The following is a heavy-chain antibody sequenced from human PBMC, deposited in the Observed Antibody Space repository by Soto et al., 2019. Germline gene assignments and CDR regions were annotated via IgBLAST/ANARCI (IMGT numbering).Heavy chain of an antibody. D-gene: IGHD6-13*01. CDR2: IKQDGSEK. Sequence: GESLKISCAASGFTFSSYWMSWVRQAPGKGLEWVANIKQDGSEKYYVDSVKGRFTISRDNAKNSLYLQMNSLRAEDTAVYYCARDPYSSSWGEYYYYYGMDVWGQGTTVTVSS. V-gene: IGHV3-7*03. CDR3: ARDPYSSSWGEYYYYYGMDV. CDR1: GFTFSSYW. J-gene: IGHJ6*02.